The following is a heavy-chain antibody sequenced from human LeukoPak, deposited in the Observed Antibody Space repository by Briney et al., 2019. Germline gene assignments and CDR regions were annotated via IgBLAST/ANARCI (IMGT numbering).Heavy chain of an antibody. V-gene: IGHV3-7*01. D-gene: IGHD4-23*01. Sequence: QPGGSLRLSCADSGFTFSSYWMSWVRQAPGKGVEWVANIKEDGGEKYYVDSVKGGFTISRDNTKNSLYLQMKRVRAEDTALYYCARDPSVGACDSWGQGTMVTVSS. J-gene: IGHJ3*02. CDR3: ARDPSVGACDS. CDR1: GFTFSSYW. CDR2: IKEDGGEK.